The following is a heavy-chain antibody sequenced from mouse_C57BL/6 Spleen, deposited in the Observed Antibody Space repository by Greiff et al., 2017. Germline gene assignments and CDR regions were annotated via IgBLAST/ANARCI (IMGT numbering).Heavy chain of an antibody. V-gene: IGHV1-9*01. D-gene: IGHD3-1*01. Sequence: QVQLQQSGAELMKPGASVKLSCKATGYTFTGYWIEWVKQRPGHGLEWIGEILPGSGSTNSNEKFKGKATFTADTSSNTAYMQLSSLTTGDSAIDYCARWALRGDWFAYWGQGTLVTVSA. CDR2: ILPGSGST. J-gene: IGHJ3*01. CDR3: ARWALRGDWFAY. CDR1: GYTFTGYW.